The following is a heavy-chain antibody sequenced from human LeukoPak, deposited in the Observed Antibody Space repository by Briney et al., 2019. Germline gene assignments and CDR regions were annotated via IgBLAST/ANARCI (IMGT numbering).Heavy chain of an antibody. J-gene: IGHJ3*02. V-gene: IGHV1-18*01. CDR2: ISAYNGNT. CDR1: GYTFTSYG. CDR3: ASSSSGYYRDAFDI. D-gene: IGHD3-22*01. Sequence: ASVKVSCKASGYTFTSYGISWVRQAPGQGLEWMGWISAYNGNTNYAQKLQGRVTMTTDTSTSTAYMELRSLRSDDTAVYYCASSSSGYYRDAFDIWGQGTMVTVSS.